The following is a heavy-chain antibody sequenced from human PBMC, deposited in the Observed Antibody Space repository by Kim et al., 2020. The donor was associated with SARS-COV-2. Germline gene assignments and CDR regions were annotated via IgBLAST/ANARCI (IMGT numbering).Heavy chain of an antibody. J-gene: IGHJ4*02. CDR2: MYYSGST. Sequence: SETLSLTCTVSGGSVSSDNYYWSWIRQPPGKGLEWIGYMYYSGSTNYNPSLKSRVTILPDTSKNQFSLRLSSVTAADTAVYYCARDLRRDGIPYYFDYWGQGTLVTVSS. CDR1: GGSVSSDNYY. CDR3: ARDLRRDGIPYYFDY. D-gene: IGHD3-16*01. V-gene: IGHV4-61*01.